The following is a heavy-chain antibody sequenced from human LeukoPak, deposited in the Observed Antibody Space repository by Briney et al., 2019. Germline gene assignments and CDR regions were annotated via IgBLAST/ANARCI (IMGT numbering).Heavy chain of an antibody. Sequence: GASVKVSCKASGYTFADYYMHWVRQAPGQGLEGMGWIKPNTAATNYAQRFHGRVTMTGDTYINTVYVELSSLRSDDTAVYYCATDNKRSSPDYWGQGTLVTVSS. CDR3: ATDNKRSSPDY. D-gene: IGHD5-12*01. V-gene: IGHV1-2*02. J-gene: IGHJ4*02. CDR1: GYTFADYY. CDR2: IKPNTAAT.